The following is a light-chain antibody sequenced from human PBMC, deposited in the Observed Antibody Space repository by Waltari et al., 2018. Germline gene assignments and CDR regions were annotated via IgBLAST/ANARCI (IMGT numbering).Light chain of an antibody. CDR2: RNN. CDR1: TSNFGSNY. J-gene: IGLJ1*01. Sequence: QSVLVQTPSPSGTPGQGLTISCSGTTSNFGSNYVYCYQQLPATAPKLLNYRNNGRPSGVPDRSSGSKSATSASLAIGGLRSEDEADYYCAAWDDSLSGFYVFGTGTKVTVL. V-gene: IGLV1-47*01. CDR3: AAWDDSLSGFYV.